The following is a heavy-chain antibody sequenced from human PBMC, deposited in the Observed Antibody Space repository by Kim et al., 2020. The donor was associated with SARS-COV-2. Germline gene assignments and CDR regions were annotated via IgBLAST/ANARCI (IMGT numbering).Heavy chain of an antibody. D-gene: IGHD3-3*01. CDR1: GGSVSSGSYY. CDR3: ARSGVQEWLFYYYYGMDV. J-gene: IGHJ6*02. CDR2: IYYSGST. V-gene: IGHV4-61*01. Sequence: SETLSLTCTVSGGSVSSGSYYWSWIRQPPGKGLEWIGYIYYSGSTNYNPSLKSRVTISVDTSKNQFSLKLSSVTAADTAVYYCARSGVQEWLFYYYYGMDVWGQGTTVTVSS.